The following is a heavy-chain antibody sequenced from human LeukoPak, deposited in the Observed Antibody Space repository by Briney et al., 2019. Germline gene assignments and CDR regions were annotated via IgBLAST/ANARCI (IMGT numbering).Heavy chain of an antibody. CDR2: IYYSGST. CDR1: GGSISSSSYY. V-gene: IGHV4-39*07. Sequence: PSETLSLTCTVSGGSISSSSYYWGWIRQPPGKGLEWIGSIYYSGSTYYNPSLKSRVTISVDTSKNQFSLKLSSVTAADTAVYYCARACSGGSCYVPFDYWGQGTLVTVSS. CDR3: ARACSGGSCYVPFDY. D-gene: IGHD2-15*01. J-gene: IGHJ4*02.